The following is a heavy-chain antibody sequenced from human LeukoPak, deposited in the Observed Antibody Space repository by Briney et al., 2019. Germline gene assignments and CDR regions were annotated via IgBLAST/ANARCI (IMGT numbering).Heavy chain of an antibody. V-gene: IGHV3-11*06. Sequence: GGSLRLSCAASGFTFSDYYMSWIRQAPGKGLEWVSYISSSSCYTNYADSVKGRFTISRDNAKNSLYLQMNSLRAEDTAVYYCARSPMGAVAGTPVVYWGQGTLVTVSS. CDR1: GFTFSDYY. D-gene: IGHD6-19*01. J-gene: IGHJ4*02. CDR2: ISSSSCYT. CDR3: ARSPMGAVAGTPVVY.